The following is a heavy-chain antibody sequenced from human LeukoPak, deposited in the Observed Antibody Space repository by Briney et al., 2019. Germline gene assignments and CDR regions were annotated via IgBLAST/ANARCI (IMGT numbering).Heavy chain of an antibody. Sequence: SETLSLTCTVSGGSISSYYWSWIRQPPGKGLEWIGYIYYSGSTNYNPSLKSRVTISVDTSKNQFSLKLSSVTAADTAVYYCARVHYYDSSGYKDAFDIWGQGTMVTVSS. D-gene: IGHD3-22*01. CDR1: GGSISSYY. CDR2: IYYSGST. CDR3: ARVHYYDSSGYKDAFDI. J-gene: IGHJ3*02. V-gene: IGHV4-59*01.